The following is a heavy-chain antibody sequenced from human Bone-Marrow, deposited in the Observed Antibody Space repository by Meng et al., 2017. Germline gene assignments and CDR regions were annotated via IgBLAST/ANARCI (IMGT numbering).Heavy chain of an antibody. CDR2: VFAYAGGATT. Sequence: GGSLRLSCAASGFTFSNYAMTWVRQAPGKGLEWVSTVFAYAGGATTYYADSVKGRFTTSRGDSTNILYLQMNSLRAEDTAVYYCARMMTTVTTYGEYYYYGMDVWGQGTTVTVSS. V-gene: IGHV3-23*01. CDR3: ARMMTTVTTYGEYYYYGMDV. J-gene: IGHJ6*02. CDR1: GFTFSNYA. D-gene: IGHD4-17*01.